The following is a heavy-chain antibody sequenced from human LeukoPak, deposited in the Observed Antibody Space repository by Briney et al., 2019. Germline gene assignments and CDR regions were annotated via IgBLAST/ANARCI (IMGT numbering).Heavy chain of an antibody. CDR3: AITIFGGVPEPYYYMDV. D-gene: IGHD3-3*01. J-gene: IGHJ6*03. V-gene: IGHV4-38-2*01. CDR1: GYSISSGYY. CDR2: IYHSVST. Sequence: SETLSLTCAVSGYSISSGYYWGWIRQPPGKGLEGIGRIYHSVSTYYNTSINSRVTISVDTSKNQFSLKLSSVTAADTAVYYCAITIFGGVPEPYYYMDVWGKGTTVTVSS.